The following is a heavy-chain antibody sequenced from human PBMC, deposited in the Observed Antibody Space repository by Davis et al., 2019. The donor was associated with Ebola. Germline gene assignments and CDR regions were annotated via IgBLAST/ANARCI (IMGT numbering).Heavy chain of an antibody. CDR2: IGRDDYK. D-gene: IGHD3-3*01. CDR3: AHSDPYYDFWSGYRVGWFDP. Sequence: SGPTLVKPTQTLTLTCTFSGFSLSASGVSVGWIRQPPGKALELLALIGRDDYKYYNTSLTPRLTISKDTSRNQLVLTRTNMEPVDTATYYCAHSDPYYDFWSGYRVGWFDPWGQGTLVTVSS. V-gene: IGHV2-70*12. J-gene: IGHJ5*02. CDR1: GFSLSASGVS.